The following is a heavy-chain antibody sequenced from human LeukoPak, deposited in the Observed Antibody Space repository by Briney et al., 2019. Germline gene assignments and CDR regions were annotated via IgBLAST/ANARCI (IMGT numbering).Heavy chain of an antibody. CDR1: GFTFSSYG. Sequence: GGSLRLSCAASGFTFSSYGMHWVRQAPGKGLEWVAVISYDGSNKYYADSVKGRFTISRDNSKNTLYLQMNSLRAEDTAVYYCAKDGSSYYYTQYYFDYWGQGTLVTVSS. V-gene: IGHV3-30*18. CDR2: ISYDGSNK. D-gene: IGHD3-10*01. CDR3: AKDGSSYYYTQYYFDY. J-gene: IGHJ4*02.